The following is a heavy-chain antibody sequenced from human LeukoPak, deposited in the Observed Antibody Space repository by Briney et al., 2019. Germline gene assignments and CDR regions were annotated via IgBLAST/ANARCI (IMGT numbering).Heavy chain of an antibody. J-gene: IGHJ4*02. Sequence: GASVKVSCKASGYTFISYYMHWVRQAPGQGLEWMGWISAYNGNTNYAQKLQGRVTMTTDTSTSTAYMELRSLRSDDTAVYYCARDSIAAPGYFDYWGQGTLVTVSS. CDR3: ARDSIAAPGYFDY. CDR2: ISAYNGNT. D-gene: IGHD6-6*01. V-gene: IGHV1-18*04. CDR1: GYTFISYY.